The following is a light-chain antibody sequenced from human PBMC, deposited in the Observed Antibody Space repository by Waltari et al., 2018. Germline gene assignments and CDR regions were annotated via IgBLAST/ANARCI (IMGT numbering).Light chain of an antibody. Sequence: SYELTQPPSVSVSPGQTARITCSGDALAKKYGRWFQQKPGQAPVLVIYKDNERPSGIPGRFSGSSSGSTVTLTISGAQVEDEADYYCYSAADNNQWVFGGGTKLTVL. CDR3: YSAADNNQWV. CDR1: ALAKKY. V-gene: IGLV3-27*01. J-gene: IGLJ3*02. CDR2: KDN.